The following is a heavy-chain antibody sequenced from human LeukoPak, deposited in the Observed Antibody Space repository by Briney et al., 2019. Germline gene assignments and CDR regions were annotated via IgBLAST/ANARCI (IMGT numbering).Heavy chain of an antibody. J-gene: IGHJ4*02. CDR1: GGSINSYY. V-gene: IGHV4-4*07. Sequence: SETLSLTCTVSGGSINSYYWSWIRQPAGKGREWIGRIYSSGTTNYNPSLKSRVTMSVDTSKNHFSLQLRSVTAVDTAVYYCASTTYDYDTSGHYFLDYWGQGSQVTLSS. D-gene: IGHD3-22*01. CDR3: ASTTYDYDTSGHYFLDY. CDR2: IYSSGTT.